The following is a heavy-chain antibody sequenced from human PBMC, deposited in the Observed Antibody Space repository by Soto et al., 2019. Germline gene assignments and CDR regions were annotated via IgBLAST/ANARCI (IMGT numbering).Heavy chain of an antibody. Sequence: PGGSLRLSCAASGFTFSSYAMHWVRQAPGKGLEWVAVISYDGSNKYYADSVKGRFTISRDNSKNTLYLQMNSLRAEDTAVYYCARDFHRWFGELIPSYYHYGMDVWGQGTTVTVSS. CDR3: ARDFHRWFGELIPSYYHYGMDV. CDR1: GFTFSSYA. J-gene: IGHJ6*02. CDR2: ISYDGSNK. V-gene: IGHV3-30-3*01. D-gene: IGHD3-10*01.